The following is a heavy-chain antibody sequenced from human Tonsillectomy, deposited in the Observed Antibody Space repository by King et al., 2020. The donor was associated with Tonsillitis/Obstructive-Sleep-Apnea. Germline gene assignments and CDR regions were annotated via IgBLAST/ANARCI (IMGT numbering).Heavy chain of an antibody. CDR3: ARDVLCSSTSCRLHLAD. CDR2: INSDGSST. J-gene: IGHJ4*02. Sequence: VQLVESGGGLVQPGGSLRLSCAASGFTFSSYWMHWVRQAPGKGLVWVSRINSDGSSTSYADSVKGRFTISRDNAKNTLYLQMNSLRAEDTAVYYCARDVLCSSTSCRLHLADWGQGTLVTVSS. CDR1: GFTFSSYW. D-gene: IGHD2-2*01. V-gene: IGHV3-74*01.